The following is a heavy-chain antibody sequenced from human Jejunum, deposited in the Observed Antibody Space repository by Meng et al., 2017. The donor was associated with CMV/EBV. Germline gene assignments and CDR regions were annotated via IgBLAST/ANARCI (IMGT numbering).Heavy chain of an antibody. V-gene: IGHV3-23*03. CDR2: IYTGSGTT. D-gene: IGHD1-1*01. J-gene: IGHJ4*02. CDR1: GFTFSSYA. CDR3: AKDTTPDTRFNFDR. Sequence: SGFTFSSYAMSWVRQAPGKGLEWVSIIYTGSGTTYYADSVKGRFTISRDDSKNTVYLQMNSLRAEDTAVYYCAKDTTPDTRFNFDRWGQGTPVTVSS.